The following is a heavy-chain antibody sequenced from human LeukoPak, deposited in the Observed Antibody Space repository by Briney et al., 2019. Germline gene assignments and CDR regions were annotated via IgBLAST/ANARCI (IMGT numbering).Heavy chain of an antibody. Sequence: GGSLRLSCAASGFTFSSYAMSWVRQAPGKGLEWVSAISGSGGSTYYADSVKGRFTISRDNAKNTLYLQVNSLRAEDTAVYYCARVDCRGGSCYFDYWGQGTLVTVSS. D-gene: IGHD2-15*01. CDR3: ARVDCRGGSCYFDY. CDR2: ISGSGGST. V-gene: IGHV3-23*01. CDR1: GFTFSSYA. J-gene: IGHJ4*02.